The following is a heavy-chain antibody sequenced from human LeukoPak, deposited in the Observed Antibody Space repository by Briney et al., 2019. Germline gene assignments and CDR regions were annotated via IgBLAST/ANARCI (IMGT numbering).Heavy chain of an antibody. J-gene: IGHJ5*02. CDR3: ARSTYDILTGYSDWFDP. CDR2: ISSSSSYT. Sequence: GGSLRLSCAASGFTFSDYYMSWIRQAPGKGLEWVSYISSSSSYTNYADYVKGRFTISRDNAKNSLYLQMTSLRAEDTAVYYCARSTYDILTGYSDWFDPWGQGTLVTVSS. CDR1: GFTFSDYY. V-gene: IGHV3-11*06. D-gene: IGHD3-9*01.